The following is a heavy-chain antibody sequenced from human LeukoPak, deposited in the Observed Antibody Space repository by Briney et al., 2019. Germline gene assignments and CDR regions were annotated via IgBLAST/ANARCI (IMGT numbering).Heavy chain of an antibody. CDR3: ARRIAARPTYYYYGMDV. V-gene: IGHV1-2*02. J-gene: IGHJ6*02. CDR1: GYTFTGYY. CDR2: INPNSGGT. D-gene: IGHD6-6*01. Sequence: ASVKVSCKASGYTFTGYYMHWVRQAPGQGLEWMGWINPNSGGTNYAQKFQGRVTTTRDTSISTAYMELSRLRSDDTAVYYCARRIAARPTYYYYGMDVWGQGTTVTVSS.